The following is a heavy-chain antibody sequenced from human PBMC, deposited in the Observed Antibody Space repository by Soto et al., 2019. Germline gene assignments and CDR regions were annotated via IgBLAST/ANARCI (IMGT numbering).Heavy chain of an antibody. Sequence: GASVKVSCKASGGAFSSYTISWVRQVPGQGLEWMGRISPILGIANYAQKFQGRVTITADKSTSTAYMELSSLRSEDTAVYYIASLRSDYYGSGNYYKGRCWGQGTLVTVSS. J-gene: IGHJ4*02. CDR2: ISPILGIA. V-gene: IGHV1-69*02. D-gene: IGHD3-10*01. CDR3: ASLRSDYYGSGNYYKGRC. CDR1: GGAFSSYT.